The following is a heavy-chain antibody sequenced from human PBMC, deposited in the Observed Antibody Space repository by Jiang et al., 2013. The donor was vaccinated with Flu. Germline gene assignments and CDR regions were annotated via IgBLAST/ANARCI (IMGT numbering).Heavy chain of an antibody. J-gene: IGHJ2*01. CDR3: ARHPQRFYYDPSGYNWYFDL. CDR2: IYYSGST. V-gene: IGHV4-59*08. D-gene: IGHD3-22*01. CDR1: GDSINHYY. Sequence: GSGLVKPSETLSLTCTVSGDSINHYYWSWIRQPPRKGLEWIGYIYYSGSTNYNPSLKSRVTISVDTSKNQFSLKLSSVTAADTAVYYCARHPQRFYYDPSGYNWYFDLWGRGTLVTVSS.